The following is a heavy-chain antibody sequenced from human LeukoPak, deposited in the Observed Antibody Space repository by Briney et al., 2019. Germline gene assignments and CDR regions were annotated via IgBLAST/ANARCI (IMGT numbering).Heavy chain of an antibody. J-gene: IGHJ4*02. CDR2: INPNSGGT. V-gene: IGHV1-2*02. D-gene: IGHD3-22*01. Sequence: ASARVSCKASGYTFTGYYIHWVRQAPGQGLEWMGWINPNSGGTNSAQQFQGRVTLTRDTSISTAYMELSRLRSDDTAVYYCARDLGYYDRLDQFDCWGQGTLVSLFS. CDR3: ARDLGYYDRLDQFDC. CDR1: GYTFTGYY.